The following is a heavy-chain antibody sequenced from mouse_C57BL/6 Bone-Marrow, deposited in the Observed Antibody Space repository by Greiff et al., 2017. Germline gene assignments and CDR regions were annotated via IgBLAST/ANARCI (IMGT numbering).Heavy chain of an antibody. V-gene: IGHV1-4*01. D-gene: IGHD2-2*01. CDR3: ARTVTRAMYY. CDR2: INPSSGYP. CDR1: GYTFTSYT. J-gene: IGHJ4*01. Sequence: QVQLQQSGAELARPGASVKLSCKASGYTFTSYTMHWVKQRPGQGLEWIGDINPSSGYPKYNQNFKDKSTLPADTSSSTAYLQLISLTSEDSAVYYCARTVTRAMYYWGQGTAVTVSS.